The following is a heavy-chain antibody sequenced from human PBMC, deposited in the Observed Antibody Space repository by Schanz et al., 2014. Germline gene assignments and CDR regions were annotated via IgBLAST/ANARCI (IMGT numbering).Heavy chain of an antibody. V-gene: IGHV3-15*01. Sequence: EVQLVESGGGLKKPGGSLKLSCLASGFTFSTTWMNWVRQAPGKGLEWVGRIKSKVDGGTTDNASPVRGRFTISRDDSKNSLHLQMNSPKAADTAVYYCSTDLTAVDYDAIGHWGQGTMVTVSS. J-gene: IGHJ3*01. CDR2: IKSKVDGGTT. CDR1: GFTFSTTW. D-gene: IGHD4-17*01. CDR3: STDLTAVDYDAIGH.